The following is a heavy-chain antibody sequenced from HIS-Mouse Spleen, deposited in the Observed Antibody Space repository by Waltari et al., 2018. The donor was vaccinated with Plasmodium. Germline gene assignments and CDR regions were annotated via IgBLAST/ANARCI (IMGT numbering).Heavy chain of an antibody. CDR2: ISYDGSNK. CDR1: GFTSRSSA. Sequence: QVQMLESGGGVVQLGGSLRLSCAASGFTSRSSALHLVRHAPAKGLERVAVISYDGSNKYYADSVKGRFTISRDNSKNTLYLQMNSLRAEDTAVYYCAKYNWGPDYWGQGTLVTVSS. V-gene: IGHV3-30*04. D-gene: IGHD1-20*01. CDR3: AKYNWGPDY. J-gene: IGHJ4*02.